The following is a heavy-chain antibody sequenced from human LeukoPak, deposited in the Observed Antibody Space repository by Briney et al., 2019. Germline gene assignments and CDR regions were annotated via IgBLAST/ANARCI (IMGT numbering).Heavy chain of an antibody. CDR2: IHYSGYT. V-gene: IGHV4-39*07. J-gene: IGHJ4*02. CDR1: GGSIGSSNHY. Sequence: SETLSLTCSVSGGSIGSSNHYWAWIRQPPGKGLEWIGSIHYSGYTYYRPSLKSRVTISVDTSKNQFSLKLSSVTAADTAVYYCARESAAAGRGDDYWGQGTLVTVSS. D-gene: IGHD6-13*01. CDR3: ARESAAAGRGDDY.